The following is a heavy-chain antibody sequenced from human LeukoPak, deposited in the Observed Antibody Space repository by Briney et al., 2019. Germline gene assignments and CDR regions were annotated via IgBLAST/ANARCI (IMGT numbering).Heavy chain of an antibody. CDR2: INEDGSGK. V-gene: IGHV3-7*01. CDR1: GLTFRSYW. D-gene: IGHD2-15*01. J-gene: IGHJ4*02. CDR3: ARDTGCSGGSCYSFFDY. Sequence: PGGSLRLSCAASGLTFRSYWMTWVRQAPGKGLEWVANINEDGSGKYYVDSVKGRFTISRDNAKNSLYLQMNSLRAEDTAVYYCARDTGCSGGSCYSFFDYWGQGTLVTVSS.